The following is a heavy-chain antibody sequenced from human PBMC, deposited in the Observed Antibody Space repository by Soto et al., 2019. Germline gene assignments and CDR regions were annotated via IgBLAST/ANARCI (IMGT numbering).Heavy chain of an antibody. Sequence: QVQLVESGGGVVQPGRSLRLSCAASGFTFSSYAMHWVRQAPGKGLEWVAVISYDGSNKYYADSVKGRFTISRDNSKNTLYRQMNSLRAEDTAVYYCARDEGSWGLFDYWGQGTLVTVSS. D-gene: IGHD6-13*01. CDR3: ARDEGSWGLFDY. CDR2: ISYDGSNK. V-gene: IGHV3-30-3*01. J-gene: IGHJ4*02. CDR1: GFTFSSYA.